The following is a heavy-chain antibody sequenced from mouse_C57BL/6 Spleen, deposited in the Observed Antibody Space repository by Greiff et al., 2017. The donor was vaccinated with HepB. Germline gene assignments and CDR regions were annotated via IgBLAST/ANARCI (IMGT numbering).Heavy chain of an antibody. D-gene: IGHD1-1*01. CDR1: GYTFTDYE. V-gene: IGHV1-15*01. J-gene: IGHJ1*03. Sequence: LVRPGASVTLSCKASGYTFTDYEMHWVKQTPVHGLEWIGAIDPETGGTAYNQKFKGKAILTADKSSSTAYMELRSLTSEDSAVYYCTRSPYYYGSSPWYFDVWGTGTTVTVSS. CDR3: TRSPYYYGSSPWYFDV. CDR2: IDPETGGT.